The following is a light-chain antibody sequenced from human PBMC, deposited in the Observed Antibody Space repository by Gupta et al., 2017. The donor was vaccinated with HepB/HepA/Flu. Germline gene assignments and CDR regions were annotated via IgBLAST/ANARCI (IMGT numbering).Light chain of an antibody. J-gene: IGLJ2*01. V-gene: IGLV1-47*01. CDR3: AAWDDSLSGVV. CDR1: SSNIGSNY. CDR2: RNN. Sequence: QSVLTQPPSASGTPGQRVTISCSGSSSNIGSNYVYWYQQLPGTAPKLLIYRNNQRPSGVPDRFSGSKSGTSASLAISGLRSEDEAEYYCAAWDDSLSGVVFGGGTKLTVI.